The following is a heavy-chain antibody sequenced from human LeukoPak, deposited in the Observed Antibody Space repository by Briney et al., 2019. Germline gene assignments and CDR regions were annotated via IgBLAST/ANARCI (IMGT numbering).Heavy chain of an antibody. Sequence: PGGSLRLSCAASGFTVSSNYMSWVRQAPGKGLEWVSVIYSGGSTYYADSVKGRFTISRDNSKNTLYLQMNSLRAEDTAVYYCARDRNSGSYGADYYYYYGMDVWGQGTAVTVSS. D-gene: IGHD1-26*01. CDR1: GFTVSSNY. CDR2: IYSGGST. J-gene: IGHJ6*02. V-gene: IGHV3-66*01. CDR3: ARDRNSGSYGADYYYYYGMDV.